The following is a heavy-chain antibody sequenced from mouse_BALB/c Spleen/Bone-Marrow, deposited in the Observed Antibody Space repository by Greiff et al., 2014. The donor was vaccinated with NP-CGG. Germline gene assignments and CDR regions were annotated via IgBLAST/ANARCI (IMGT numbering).Heavy chain of an antibody. V-gene: IGHV2-2*02. CDR1: GFSLTSYG. Sequence: VHLVESGPGLVQPSQSLSITCTVSGFSLTSYGVHWVRQSPGKGLEWLGVIWSGGSTDYNAAFISRLSISKDNSKSQVFFKMNSLQANDTAIYYCARMRYYGNYYAMDHWGQGTSVTVSS. CDR3: ARMRYYGNYYAMDH. CDR2: IWSGGST. J-gene: IGHJ4*01. D-gene: IGHD2-1*01.